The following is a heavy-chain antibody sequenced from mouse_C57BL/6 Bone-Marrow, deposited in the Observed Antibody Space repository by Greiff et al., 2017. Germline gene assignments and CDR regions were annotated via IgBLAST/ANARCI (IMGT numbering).Heavy chain of an antibody. Sequence: QVQLQQPGAELVRPGTSVKLSCKASGYTFTSYWMHWVKQRPGQGLEWIGVIDPSDSYTNYNQKFKGKATLTVDTSSSTAYMQLSSLTSEDSAVDYCARAYYSNFFAYWGQGTLVTVSA. CDR1: GYTFTSYW. CDR2: IDPSDSYT. V-gene: IGHV1-59*01. D-gene: IGHD2-5*01. J-gene: IGHJ3*01. CDR3: ARAYYSNFFAY.